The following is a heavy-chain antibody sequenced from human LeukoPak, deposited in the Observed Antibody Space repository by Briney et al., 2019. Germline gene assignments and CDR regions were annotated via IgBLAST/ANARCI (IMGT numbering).Heavy chain of an antibody. D-gene: IGHD3-10*01. CDR3: ARDRHYGSGRPTHHYYYYYYMDV. J-gene: IGHJ6*03. CDR1: GYTFTSYA. Sequence: ASVKVSCKASGYTFTSYAMNWVRQAPGQGLEWMGWINTNTGNPTYAQGFTGRFVFSLDTSVSTAYLQISSLKAEDTAVYYCARDRHYGSGRPTHHYYYYYYMDVWGKGTTVTISS. V-gene: IGHV7-4-1*02. CDR2: INTNTGNP.